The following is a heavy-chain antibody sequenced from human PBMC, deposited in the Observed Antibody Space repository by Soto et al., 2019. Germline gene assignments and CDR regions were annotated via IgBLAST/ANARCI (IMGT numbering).Heavy chain of an antibody. V-gene: IGHV1-2*04. CDR2: INPNSGGT. CDR3: ARDSSGYYYDY. J-gene: IGHJ4*02. Sequence: ASVKVSXKASGYTFTGYYMHWVRQAPGQGLEWMGWINPNSGGTNYAQKFQGWVTMTRDTSISTAYMELSRLRSDDTAVYYCARDSSGYYYDYWGQGTLVTVSS. CDR1: GYTFTGYY. D-gene: IGHD3-22*01.